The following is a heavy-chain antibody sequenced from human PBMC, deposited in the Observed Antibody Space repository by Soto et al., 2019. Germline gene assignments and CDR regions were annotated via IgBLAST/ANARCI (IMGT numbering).Heavy chain of an antibody. D-gene: IGHD2-2*01. Sequence: GGSLRLSCAASGFTFSSYAMSWVRQAPGKGLEWVSAISGSGVSTYYADSVKGRFTISRDNSKNTLYLQMNSLRAEDSAVYYCAAADLGGYCSSTSCRTHDYWGQGTLVTVSS. CDR3: AAADLGGYCSSTSCRTHDY. CDR1: GFTFSSYA. CDR2: ISGSGVST. V-gene: IGHV3-23*01. J-gene: IGHJ4*01.